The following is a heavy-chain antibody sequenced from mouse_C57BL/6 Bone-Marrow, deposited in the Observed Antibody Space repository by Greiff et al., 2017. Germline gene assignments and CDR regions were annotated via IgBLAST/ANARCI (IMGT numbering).Heavy chain of an antibody. CDR2: IYPRSGNT. Sequence: QVQLQQSGAELARPGASVKLSCKASGYTFTSYGISWVKQRTGQGLEWIGEIYPRSGNTYYNETFKGKATLTADKSSSTAYMELRSLTSEDSAVYFCARSGSSLSWFAYWGQGTLVTVSA. CDR3: ARSGSSLSWFAY. D-gene: IGHD1-1*01. V-gene: IGHV1-81*01. J-gene: IGHJ3*01. CDR1: GYTFTSYG.